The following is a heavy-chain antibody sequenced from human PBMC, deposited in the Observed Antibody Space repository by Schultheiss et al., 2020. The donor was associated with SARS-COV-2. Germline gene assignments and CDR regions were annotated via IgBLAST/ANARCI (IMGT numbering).Heavy chain of an antibody. D-gene: IGHD3-16*01. J-gene: IGHJ4*02. V-gene: IGHV3-48*04. CDR3: AKDLQGGALDY. Sequence: GGSLRLSCAASGFTFSSYSMNWVRQAPGKGLEWVSYISSSGSTIYYADSVKGRFTISRDNAKNSLYLQMNSLRAEDTAVYYCAKDLQGGALDYWGQGTLVTVSS. CDR2: ISSSGSTI. CDR1: GFTFSSYS.